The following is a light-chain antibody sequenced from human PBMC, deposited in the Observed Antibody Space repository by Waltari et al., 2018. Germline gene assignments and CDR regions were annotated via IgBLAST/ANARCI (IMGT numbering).Light chain of an antibody. V-gene: IGKV1-33*01. CDR1: QDIRKN. J-gene: IGKJ4*01. CDR2: DAS. Sequence: DIQMTQSPSSLSASVGDRVTITCQASQDIRKNLNWFQQKPGKAPQVLIFDASNSQAAVPSRFSGSGAETDFAFTSSSLQPEDIGTYYCQQYANLPLTFGGGTRVEIK. CDR3: QQYANLPLT.